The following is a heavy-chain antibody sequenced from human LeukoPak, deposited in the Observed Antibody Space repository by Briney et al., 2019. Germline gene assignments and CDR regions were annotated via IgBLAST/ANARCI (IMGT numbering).Heavy chain of an antibody. CDR1: GFTFSSYA. D-gene: IGHD1-26*01. CDR2: ISGSGGST. Sequence: LPGGSLRLSCAASGFTFSSYAMSWVRQAPGKGLEWVSAISGSGGSTYYADSVKGRFTISRDNSKNTLYLQMNSLRAEDTAVYYCAKDTPDNSGSYRDFDYWGQGTLVTVSS. V-gene: IGHV3-23*01. CDR3: AKDTPDNSGSYRDFDY. J-gene: IGHJ4*02.